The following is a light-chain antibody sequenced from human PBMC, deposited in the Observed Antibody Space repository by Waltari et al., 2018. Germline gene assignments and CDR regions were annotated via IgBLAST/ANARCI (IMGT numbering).Light chain of an antibody. V-gene: IGLV2-23*01. CDR1: SSDVGRYNY. Sequence: QSALTQPASVSGSPGQSITISCTGTSSDVGRYNYVSWYQQHTGKAPNFMIYEGSKRPSGVSNRFSGSKSGNTASLTISGLQAEDEADYYFCSYAGSGTWVFGGGTKLTVL. CDR3: CSYAGSGTWV. J-gene: IGLJ3*02. CDR2: EGS.